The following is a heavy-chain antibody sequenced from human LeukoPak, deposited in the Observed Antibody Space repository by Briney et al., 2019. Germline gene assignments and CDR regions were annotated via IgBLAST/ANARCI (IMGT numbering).Heavy chain of an antibody. CDR3: ATGGNSVVWFDF. CDR2: IYYSGST. CDR1: GGSISSYY. V-gene: IGHV4-59*01. D-gene: IGHD4-23*01. J-gene: IGHJ5*01. Sequence: PSETLSLTCTVSGGSISSYYLSWIRQPPGKGLEWIGYIYYSGSTNYNPSLKSRVTMSVDTSKNQFSLKLSSVTAADTAVYYCATGGNSVVWFDFWSGGTLVTVSS.